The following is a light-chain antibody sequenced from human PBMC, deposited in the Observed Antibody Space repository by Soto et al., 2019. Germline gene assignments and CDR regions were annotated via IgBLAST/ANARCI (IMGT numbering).Light chain of an antibody. J-gene: IGLJ2*01. CDR3: SSYTSSTTLEV. CDR1: SSDVGSYNL. CDR2: EGS. V-gene: IGLV2-14*02. Sequence: QSVLTQPASVSGSPGQSITISCTGTSSDVGSYNLVSWYQQHPGKAPKLMIYEGSKRPSGVSNRFSGSKSGNTASLTISGLQAEDEADYYCSSYTSSTTLEVFGGGTKVTVL.